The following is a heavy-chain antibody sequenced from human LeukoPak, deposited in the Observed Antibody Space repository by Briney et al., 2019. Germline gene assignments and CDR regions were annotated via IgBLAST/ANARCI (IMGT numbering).Heavy chain of an antibody. CDR3: ARGGTTWHGFDS. D-gene: IGHD1-14*01. V-gene: IGHV3-30*07. CDR1: GFTFSNYA. CDR2: ISSGGTYE. Sequence: GGSLRLSCAASGFTFSNYAMHRVRQAPGKGLEWVSLISSGGTYEYYADSVKGRFTISRSQSTNTLYLQMDSLRAEDTSLYYCARGGTTWHGFDSWGQGTLVTVSS. J-gene: IGHJ4*02.